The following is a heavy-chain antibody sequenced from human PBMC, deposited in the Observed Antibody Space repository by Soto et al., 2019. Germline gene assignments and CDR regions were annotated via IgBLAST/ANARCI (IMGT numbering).Heavy chain of an antibody. V-gene: IGHV4-4*02. CDR3: ARSLDYDSSGYPEAFEI. D-gene: IGHD3-22*01. Sequence: PSETLSLTCAVSGGSISSNKWWSWVRQPPGKGLEWIGEIYHSGSTNYNPSLKSRVTISVDTSKNQFSLKLSSVTAADTAMYYCARSLDYDSSGYPEAFEIWGQGTMVTVS. CDR2: IYHSGST. J-gene: IGHJ3*02. CDR1: GGSISSNKW.